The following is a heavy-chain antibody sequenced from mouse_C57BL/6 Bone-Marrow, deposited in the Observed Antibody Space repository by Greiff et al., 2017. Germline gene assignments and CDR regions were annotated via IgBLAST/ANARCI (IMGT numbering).Heavy chain of an antibody. V-gene: IGHV2-2*01. CDR3: ARKDYYGSSYGFAY. CDR2: RWSGGST. J-gene: IGHJ3*01. CDR1: GFSLTSYG. Sequence: QVQLKESGPGLVQPSQSLSITCTVSGFSLTSYGVHWVRQSPGKGLEWLGVRWSGGSTDYNAAFISRLSISKDNSKSQVFFKMNSLQADDTAIYYCARKDYYGSSYGFAYWGQGTLVTVSA. D-gene: IGHD1-1*01.